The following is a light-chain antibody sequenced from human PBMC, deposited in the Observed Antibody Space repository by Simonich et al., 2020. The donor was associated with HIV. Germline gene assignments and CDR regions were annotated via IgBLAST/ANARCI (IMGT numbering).Light chain of an antibody. CDR1: RSDVGSYTL. J-gene: IGLJ3*02. Sequence: QSALTQPPSASGPPGQSTPITGPGIRSDVGSYTLVSWYQQHPGKAPKLLIYEGSKRPSGVSNRVSGSKSGNTASLTISGLQAEDEADYYCCSYAGSSTLVFGGGTKLTVL. V-gene: IGLV2-23*01. CDR3: CSYAGSSTLV. CDR2: EGS.